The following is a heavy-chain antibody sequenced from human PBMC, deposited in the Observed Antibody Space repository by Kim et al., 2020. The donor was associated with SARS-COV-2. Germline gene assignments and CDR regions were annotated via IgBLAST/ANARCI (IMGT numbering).Heavy chain of an antibody. Sequence: ASVKVSCKASGYTFTSYAMHWVRQAPGQRLEWMGWINAGNGNTKYSQKFQGRVTITRDTSASTAYMELSSLRSEDTAVYYCARGARAGWFGELGDNWFDPWGQGTLVTVSS. CDR1: GYTFTSYA. V-gene: IGHV1-3*01. J-gene: IGHJ5*02. CDR3: ARGARAGWFGELGDNWFDP. CDR2: INAGNGNT. D-gene: IGHD3-10*01.